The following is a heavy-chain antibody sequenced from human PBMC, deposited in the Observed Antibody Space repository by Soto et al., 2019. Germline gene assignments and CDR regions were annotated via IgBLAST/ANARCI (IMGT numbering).Heavy chain of an antibody. D-gene: IGHD6-19*01. Sequence: LRLSCEASGFTFNNYAMTWVRQTPGKGLQWVSTISGSGSSTFYADSVRGRFTISRDNSKNTLYLQMNSLRAEDTALYYCAKEKIASTVADFFDYCGQGTLVTVSS. V-gene: IGHV3-23*01. CDR2: ISGSGSST. J-gene: IGHJ4*02. CDR3: AKEKIASTVADFFDY. CDR1: GFTFNNYA.